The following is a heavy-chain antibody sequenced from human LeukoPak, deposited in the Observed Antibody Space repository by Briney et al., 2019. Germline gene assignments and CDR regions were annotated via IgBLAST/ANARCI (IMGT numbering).Heavy chain of an antibody. V-gene: IGHV3-11*04. D-gene: IGHD6-19*01. CDR1: GFTFSDYY. CDR3: ARRYSSGWYGNNYLDY. J-gene: IGHJ4*02. Sequence: GGSLRLSCAASGFTFSDYYMSWIRQAPGKGLEWVSYISSSGSTIYYADSVKGRFTISRDNAKNSLYLQMNSLRAEDTAVYYCARRYSSGWYGNNYLDYWGQGTLVTVSS. CDR2: ISSSGSTI.